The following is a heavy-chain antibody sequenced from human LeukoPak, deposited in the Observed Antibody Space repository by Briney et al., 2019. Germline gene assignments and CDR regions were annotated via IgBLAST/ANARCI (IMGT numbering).Heavy chain of an antibody. CDR3: CGGELRVCSY. Sequence: GGSLRLSCAASGFTFSSYAMHWVRQAPGKGLEWVAVISYDGSNKYYADSVKGRFTISRDNSKNTLYLQMNSLRAEDTAVYYCCGGELRVCSYWGQGTLVTVSS. D-gene: IGHD1-26*01. V-gene: IGHV3-30*04. J-gene: IGHJ4*02. CDR2: ISYDGSNK. CDR1: GFTFSSYA.